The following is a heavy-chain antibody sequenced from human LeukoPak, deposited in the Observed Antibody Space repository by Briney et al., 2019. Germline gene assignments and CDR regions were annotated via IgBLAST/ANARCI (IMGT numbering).Heavy chain of an antibody. CDR1: GYTFTGYY. J-gene: IGHJ3*02. Sequence: ASVKVSCKASGYTFTGYYMHWVRQAPGQGLEWMGWINPNSGGTNYAQKFQGRVTMTRDTSISTAYMELRSLRSDDTAVYYCAGGGITMIPGAFDIWGQGTMVTVSS. D-gene: IGHD3-22*01. V-gene: IGHV1-2*02. CDR3: AGGGITMIPGAFDI. CDR2: INPNSGGT.